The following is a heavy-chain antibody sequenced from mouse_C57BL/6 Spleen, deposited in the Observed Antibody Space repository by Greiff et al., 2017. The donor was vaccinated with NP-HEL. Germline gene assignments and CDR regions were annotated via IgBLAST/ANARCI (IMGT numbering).Heavy chain of an antibody. D-gene: IGHD1-1*01. CDR2: ISSGGSYT. CDR3: ARITAEPWFAY. Sequence: EVKLVESGGDLVKPGGSLKLSCAASGFTFSSYGMSWVRQTPDQRLEWVATISSGGSYTYYPDSVKGPVTIAIDNAKSTLYLQMRSLTSEDAAVYYCARITAEPWFAYWGQGTLVTVSA. CDR1: GFTFSSYG. J-gene: IGHJ3*01. V-gene: IGHV5-6*01.